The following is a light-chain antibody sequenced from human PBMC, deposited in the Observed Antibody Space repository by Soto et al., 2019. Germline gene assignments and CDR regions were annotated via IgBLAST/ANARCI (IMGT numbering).Light chain of an antibody. CDR2: GAS. Sequence: EIVLTQSPDTLSLSPGESATLSCRASQSVSSTYLARYQQKPGRAPRLLIYGASTTATGIPDRFIGSGSGTDITRTIGRLEPEDVEVFYCQQYYNSINFGQGTRLEIE. V-gene: IGKV3-20*01. J-gene: IGKJ5*01. CDR3: QQYYNSIN. CDR1: QSVSSTY.